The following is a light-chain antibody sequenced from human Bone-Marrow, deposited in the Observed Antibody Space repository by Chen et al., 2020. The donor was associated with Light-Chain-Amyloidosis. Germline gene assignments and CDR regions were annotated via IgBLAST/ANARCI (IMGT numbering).Light chain of an antibody. CDR2: KDS. J-gene: IGLJ2*01. Sequence: SYELTQPPSVSVSPGQTARITCPGDALPKENAYWYQQKPGQAPVLVIYKDSERPLGIPARFSGSSSGTTVTLTISGVQAEDEADYYCQSADSSGSYLVIFGGGTKLTVL. CDR3: QSADSSGSYLVI. CDR1: ALPKEN. V-gene: IGLV3-25*03.